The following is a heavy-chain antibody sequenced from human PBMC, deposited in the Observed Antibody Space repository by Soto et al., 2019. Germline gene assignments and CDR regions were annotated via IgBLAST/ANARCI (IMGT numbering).Heavy chain of an antibody. V-gene: IGHV3-23*01. Sequence: EVQLLESGGGLVQPGGSLRLSCAASGFTFSSYAMRWVRQAPGKGLECVSAISGSGDSTYYADSVKGRFTTSRDNSKNTLYLQMNSLSAEDTAVYYCARRGSGSYSDYWGQGTLVTVSS. CDR3: ARRGSGSYSDY. CDR2: ISGSGDST. J-gene: IGHJ4*02. CDR1: GFTFSSYA. D-gene: IGHD1-26*01.